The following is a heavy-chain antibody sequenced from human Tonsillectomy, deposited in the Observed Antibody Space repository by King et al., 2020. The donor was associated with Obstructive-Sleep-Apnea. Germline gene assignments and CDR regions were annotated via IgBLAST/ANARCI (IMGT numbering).Heavy chain of an antibody. D-gene: IGHD7-27*01. CDR3: AALTGDPGVFDY. V-gene: IGHV4-59*08. CDR1: GASISSYY. CDR2: IYYTGST. J-gene: IGHJ4*02. Sequence: HVQLQESGPGLVKPSETLSLTCTLSGASISSYYWSWIRQPPGKGLEWIGYIYYTGSTNYNPSLKSRVTISVDTSKIQFSLQLNSVTATDTAVYYCAALTGDPGVFDYWGQGALVTVSS.